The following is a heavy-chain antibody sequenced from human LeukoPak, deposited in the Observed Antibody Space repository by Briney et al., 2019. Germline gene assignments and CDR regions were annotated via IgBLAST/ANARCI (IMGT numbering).Heavy chain of an antibody. V-gene: IGHV1-8*01. CDR2: MNPYSGNT. CDR3: ARVLTPYCSGGSCYSGFYYSYGMDV. J-gene: IGHJ6*02. D-gene: IGHD2-15*01. CDR1: GYTFTSYD. Sequence: ASVKVSCKASGYTFTSYDINWVRQATGQGLEWMGWMNPYSGNTGYAQKLQGRVTMTRNTSISTAYMELSSLRSEDTAVYYCARVLTPYCSGGSCYSGFYYSYGMDVWGQGTTVTVSS.